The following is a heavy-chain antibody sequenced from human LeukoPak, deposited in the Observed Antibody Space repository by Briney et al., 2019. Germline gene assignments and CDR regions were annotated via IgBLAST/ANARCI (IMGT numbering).Heavy chain of an antibody. CDR2: ISSSSSTI. CDR1: GFSFNESY. CDR3: ARDPDGYDSSGHGDY. J-gene: IGHJ4*02. V-gene: IGHV3-11*04. Sequence: PGGSLRLSCAASGFSFNESYMTWNRQAPGKGLEWVSYISSSSSTIYYADSVKGRFTISRDNAKNSLYLQMNSLRAEDTAVYYCARDPDGYDSSGHGDYWGQGTLVTVSS. D-gene: IGHD3-22*01.